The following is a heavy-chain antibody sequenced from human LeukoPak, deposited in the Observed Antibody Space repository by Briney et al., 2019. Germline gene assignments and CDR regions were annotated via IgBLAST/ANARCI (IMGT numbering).Heavy chain of an antibody. D-gene: IGHD2-2*02. CDR3: AKDSPSHCSSTSCYTRDY. Sequence: GGSLRLSRAASGFTFSSYAMSWVRQAPGKGLEWVSAISGSGGSTYYADSVKGRFTISRDNSKNTLYLQMNSLRAEDTAVYYCAKDSPSHCSSTSCYTRDYWGQGTLVTVSS. CDR2: ISGSGGST. V-gene: IGHV3-23*01. CDR1: GFTFSSYA. J-gene: IGHJ4*02.